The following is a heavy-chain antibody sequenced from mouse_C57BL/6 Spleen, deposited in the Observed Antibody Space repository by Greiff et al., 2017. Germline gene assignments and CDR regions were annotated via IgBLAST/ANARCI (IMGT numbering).Heavy chain of an antibody. V-gene: IGHV1-69*01. CDR2: IDPSDSYT. D-gene: IGHD2-4*01. J-gene: IGHJ4*01. Sequence: VQLQQPGAELVMPGASVKLSCKASGYTFTSYWMHWVKQRPGQGLEWIGEIDPSDSYTNYNQKFKGKSTLTVDKSSSTAYMQLSSLTSEDSAVYYCARGRDYDGYAMDYWGQGTSVTVSS. CDR3: ARGRDYDGYAMDY. CDR1: GYTFTSYW.